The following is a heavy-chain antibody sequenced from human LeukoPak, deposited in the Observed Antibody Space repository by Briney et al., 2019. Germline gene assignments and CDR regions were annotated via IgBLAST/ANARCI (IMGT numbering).Heavy chain of an antibody. CDR2: IRYDGSNK. CDR3: VEVGATTLDY. V-gene: IGHV3-30*02. Sequence: GGSLRLSCAASGFTFSSYGMHWVRQAPGKGLEWVAFIRYDGSNKYYADSVKGRFTISRDNSKNTLYLQMNSLRAEDTAVYYCVEVGATTLDYWGQGTLVTVSS. D-gene: IGHD1-26*01. CDR1: GFTFSSYG. J-gene: IGHJ4*02.